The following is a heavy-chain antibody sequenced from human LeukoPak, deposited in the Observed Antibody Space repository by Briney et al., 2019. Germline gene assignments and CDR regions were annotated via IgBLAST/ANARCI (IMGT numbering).Heavy chain of an antibody. CDR1: GFTFSSYG. CDR3: AKDVLWFGEDSGHYFDY. V-gene: IGHV3-30*02. Sequence: GGSLRLSCAASGFTFSSYGMHWVRQAPGKGLEWVAFIRYDGSNKYYADSVKGRFTISRDNSKNTLYLQMNSLRAEDTAVYYCAKDVLWFGEDSGHYFDYWGQGTLVTVSS. D-gene: IGHD3-10*01. J-gene: IGHJ4*02. CDR2: IRYDGSNK.